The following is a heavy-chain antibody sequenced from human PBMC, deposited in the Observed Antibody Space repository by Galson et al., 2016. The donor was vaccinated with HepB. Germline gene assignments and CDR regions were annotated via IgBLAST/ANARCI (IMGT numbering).Heavy chain of an antibody. CDR2: ITNGGAS. V-gene: IGHV3-23*01. Sequence: SLRLSCAASGFNTLSRFAMSWVRQAPGKGLEWVSGITNGGASYFANSVKGRFTISRDNSKNTLYLQMNGLRPEDTALYYCAKMKGMQFESYAMDNWGQGTTVTVSS. J-gene: IGHJ6*02. D-gene: IGHD3-10*01. CDR1: GFNTLSRFA. CDR3: AKMKGMQFESYAMDN.